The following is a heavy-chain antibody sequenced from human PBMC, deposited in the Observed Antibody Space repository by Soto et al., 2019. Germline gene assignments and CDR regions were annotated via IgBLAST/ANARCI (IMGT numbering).Heavy chain of an antibody. CDR2: INWNGGST. J-gene: IGHJ6*03. V-gene: IGHV3-20*01. Sequence: GGSLRLSCAASGFTFDDYGMSWVRQVPGKGLEWVCGINWNGGSTGYADSVRGRFTISRDNAKNSLYLQMNSLRAEDTVFYHCAKNGAGYYYFYMDVWGKGTTVTVSS. CDR1: GFTFDDYG. D-gene: IGHD1-1*01. CDR3: AKNGAGYYYFYMDV.